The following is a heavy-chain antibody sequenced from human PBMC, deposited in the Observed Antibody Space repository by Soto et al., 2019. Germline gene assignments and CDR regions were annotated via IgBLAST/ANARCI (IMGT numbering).Heavy chain of an antibody. CDR1: GGSISSYY. D-gene: IGHD6-19*01. CDR2: IYYSGST. J-gene: IGHJ4*02. CDR3: ARGWQWLSFDY. Sequence: QVQLQESGPGLVKPSETLSLTCTVSGGSISSYYWSWIRQPPGKGLEWIGYIYYSGSTSYNPSLKSRVTISVDTSKNQFSLKLSSVTAADTAVYYCARGWQWLSFDYWGQGTLVTVSS. V-gene: IGHV4-59*01.